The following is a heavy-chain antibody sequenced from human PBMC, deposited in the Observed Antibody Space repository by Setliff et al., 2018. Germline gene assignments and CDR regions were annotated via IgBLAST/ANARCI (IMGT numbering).Heavy chain of an antibody. CDR1: AFTFSGYW. D-gene: IGHD3-22*01. J-gene: IGHJ4*02. Sequence: GSLRLSCAASAFTFSGYWMSWVRQAPGKGLEWVANIKPDGSEENFADSVKGRFTISRDNAKNSLYLQMNRLRAEDTALYYCAKDRSRDYDDSSGYDHWGQGTLVTVSS. V-gene: IGHV3-7*03. CDR3: AKDRSRDYDDSSGYDH. CDR2: IKPDGSEE.